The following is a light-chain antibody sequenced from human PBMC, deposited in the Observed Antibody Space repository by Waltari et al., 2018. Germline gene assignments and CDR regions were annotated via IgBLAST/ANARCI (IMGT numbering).Light chain of an antibody. CDR2: DVM. V-gene: IGLV1-44*01. Sequence: QSVLTQPPSASGTPGPRVTISCSGSSSNIAVSTVNWYQQFPGTAPKLLIYDVMKRPEGVSGRFSGSKSGNTASLTISGLQPEDEADYFCSSYTPTSILVFGGGTKLTV. J-gene: IGLJ2*01. CDR3: SSYTPTSILV. CDR1: SSNIAVST.